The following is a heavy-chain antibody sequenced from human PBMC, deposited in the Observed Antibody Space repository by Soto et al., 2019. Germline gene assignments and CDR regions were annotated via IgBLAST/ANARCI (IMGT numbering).Heavy chain of an antibody. CDR2: IIPIFGTT. CDR1: GGTFGSHA. J-gene: IGHJ6*02. Sequence: SVKVSCKASGGTFGSHAISWVRQAPGRGLEWMGGIIPIFGTTNYAQNFRARVTITADESTSTAYMELSSLTSEDTAVYYCGSVGYCSSTNCLFYYYHYGMDVWGQGTTVTVSS. V-gene: IGHV1-69*13. D-gene: IGHD2-2*03. CDR3: GSVGYCSSTNCLFYYYHYGMDV.